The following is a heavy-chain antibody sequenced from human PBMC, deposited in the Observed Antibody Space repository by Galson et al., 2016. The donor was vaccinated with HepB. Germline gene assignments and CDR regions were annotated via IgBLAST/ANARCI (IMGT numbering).Heavy chain of an antibody. CDR1: GGSISSDYY. V-gene: IGHV4-39*01. CDR2: IYSSENT. D-gene: IGHD6-19*01. Sequence: SETLSLTCIVSGGSISSDYYWGWIRQPPGRGLEWIGSIYSSENTNYNPSPKSRVTISVDTSKNQFSLRLDSVTAADTGVYYCATGIVVAGKYYYYYMDVWGKGTTVTVSS. J-gene: IGHJ6*03. CDR3: ATGIVVAGKYYYYYMDV.